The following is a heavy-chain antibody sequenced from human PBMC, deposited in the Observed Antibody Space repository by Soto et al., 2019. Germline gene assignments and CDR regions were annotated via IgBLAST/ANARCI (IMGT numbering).Heavy chain of an antibody. J-gene: IGHJ5*02. CDR3: ARSDWFDP. Sequence: LRLSCAASGFTFSTYWMHWVRQAPGKGLAWVSRIKSDGSSTSYADSVKGRFTISRDNAKNTLYLQMNSLRVEDTAVYYCARSDWFDPWGQGTLVTVSS. V-gene: IGHV3-74*01. CDR1: GFTFSTYW. CDR2: IKSDGSST.